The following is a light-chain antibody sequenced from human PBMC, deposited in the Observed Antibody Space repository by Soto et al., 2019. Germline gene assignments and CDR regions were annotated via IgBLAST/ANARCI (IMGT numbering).Light chain of an antibody. CDR2: EVS. Sequence: QSFLTQPASVSGSPGQSITISCTGTSSHVSWYQQHPGKAPKVMIYEVSKRPSGVSNRFSGSKSGNTASLTISGLQAEDEADYYCCSYAGSYTWVFGGGTKLTVL. CDR1: SSHV. V-gene: IGLV2-23*02. CDR3: CSYAGSYTWV. J-gene: IGLJ3*02.